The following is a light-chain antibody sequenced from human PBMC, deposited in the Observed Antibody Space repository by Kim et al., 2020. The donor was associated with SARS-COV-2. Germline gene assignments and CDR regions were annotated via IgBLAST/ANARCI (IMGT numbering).Light chain of an antibody. CDR1: QTISTY. Sequence: SGSGGDRVTITCRASQTISTYLNWFQQKPGKAPKLLISAASTLQSGVPSRFSGSGSGTDFTLTISSLQPEDFATYYCQQSYTITYTFGQGTKLEI. CDR3: QQSYTITYT. CDR2: AAS. V-gene: IGKV1-39*01. J-gene: IGKJ2*01.